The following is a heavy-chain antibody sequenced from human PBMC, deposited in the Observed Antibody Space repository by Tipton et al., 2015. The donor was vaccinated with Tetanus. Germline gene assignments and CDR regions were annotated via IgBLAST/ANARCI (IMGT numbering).Heavy chain of an antibody. V-gene: IGHV1-2*04. CDR2: VNPDSGST. J-gene: IGHJ4*02. CDR1: GYAFTAYY. Sequence: QMQLVQSGAEVKKPGASVKVSCKASGYAFTAYYIHWVRQAPGKGLEWMGWVNPDSGSTNLALRFQGWVTLTSDTSSVTAYMEMSRLSVDDTAAYYCARVHGFDPSYLEDWGPGTVVSVSS. CDR3: ARVHGFDPSYLED. D-gene: IGHD5-12*01.